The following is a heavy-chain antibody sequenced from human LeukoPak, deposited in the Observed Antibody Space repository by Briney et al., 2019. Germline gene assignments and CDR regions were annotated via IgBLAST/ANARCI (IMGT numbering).Heavy chain of an antibody. CDR3: VRKVYFQPPRYYFDY. V-gene: IGHV4-34*01. J-gene: IGHJ4*02. CDR2: INHSGST. Sequence: SETLSLTCAVYGGSFSGYYWSWIRQPPGKGLEWIGEINHSGSTNYNPSLKSRVTISVDTSKNQFSLRLSSVTAADTAVYYCVRKVYFQPPRYYFDYWGQGTLVTVSS. CDR1: GGSFSGYY. D-gene: IGHD2-21*01.